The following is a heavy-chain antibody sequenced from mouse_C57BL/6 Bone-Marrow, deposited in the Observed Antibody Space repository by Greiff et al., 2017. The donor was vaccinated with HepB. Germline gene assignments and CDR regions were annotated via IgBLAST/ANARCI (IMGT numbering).Heavy chain of an antibody. J-gene: IGHJ4*01. D-gene: IGHD2-5*01. V-gene: IGHV14-4*01. Sequence: EVKLMESGAELVRPGASVKLSCTASGFNIKDDYMHWVKQRPEQGLEWIGWIDPENGDTEYASKFQGKATITADTSSNTAYLQLSSLTSEDTAVYYCTYYSNYAMDYWGQGTSVTVSS. CDR1: GFNIKDDY. CDR2: IDPENGDT. CDR3: TYYSNYAMDY.